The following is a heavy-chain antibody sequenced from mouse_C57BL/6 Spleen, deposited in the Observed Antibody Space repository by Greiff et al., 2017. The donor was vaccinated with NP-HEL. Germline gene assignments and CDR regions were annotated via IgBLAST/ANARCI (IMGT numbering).Heavy chain of an antibody. Sequence: VQLQQSGPELVKPGASVKIPCKASGYTFTDYNMDWVKQSHGKSLEWIGDINPNNGGTIYNQKFKGKATLTVDKSSSTAYMELRSLTSEDTAVYYCARETTTVVPYWYFDVWGTGTTVTVSS. J-gene: IGHJ1*03. CDR2: INPNNGGT. D-gene: IGHD1-1*01. CDR1: GYTFTDYN. CDR3: ARETTTVVPYWYFDV. V-gene: IGHV1-18*01.